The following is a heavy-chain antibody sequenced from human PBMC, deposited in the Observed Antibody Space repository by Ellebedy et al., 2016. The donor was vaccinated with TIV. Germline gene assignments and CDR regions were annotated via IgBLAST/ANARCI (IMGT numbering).Heavy chain of an antibody. D-gene: IGHD3-10*01. Sequence: PGGSLRLSCKGSGYSFTSYWITWVRQMPGKGLEWMGTIGPSDSYTKYSPSFQGHFTISVDKSVSTAYLQWSSLKASDSAMYYCARSPVLRFGESGNNYFDPWGQGTLVTVSS. CDR3: ARSPVLRFGESGNNYFDP. CDR2: IGPSDSYT. CDR1: GYSFTSYW. J-gene: IGHJ5*02. V-gene: IGHV5-10-1*01.